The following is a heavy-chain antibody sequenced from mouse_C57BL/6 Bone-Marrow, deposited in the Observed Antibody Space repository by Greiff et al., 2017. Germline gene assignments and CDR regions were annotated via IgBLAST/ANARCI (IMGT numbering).Heavy chain of an antibody. CDR2: IYPRSGNT. D-gene: IGHD1-1*01. CDR1: GYTFTSYG. Sequence: QVQLQQSGAELARPGASVKLSCKASGYTFTSYGISWVKQRTGQGLEWIGEIYPRSGNTYYNAKFKGKATLTADKSSSTAYMELRSLTSEDSAVYFCARDVYETYWGQGTLVTVSA. V-gene: IGHV1-81*01. J-gene: IGHJ3*01. CDR3: ARDVYETY.